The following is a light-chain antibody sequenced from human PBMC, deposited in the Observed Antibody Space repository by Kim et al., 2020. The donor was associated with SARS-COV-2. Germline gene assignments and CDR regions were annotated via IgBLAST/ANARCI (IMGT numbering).Light chain of an antibody. Sequence: DIVMTQSPDSLAVSLGERATINCKPSQSVLYSSNNKNNLAWYQQKPGQPPKLLIYWASTRESGVPDRFSGSGSGTDFTLTISSLQAEDVAVYYCQQYYSTPPTFGQGTKVDIK. V-gene: IGKV4-1*01. CDR3: QQYYSTPPT. CDR2: WAS. J-gene: IGKJ1*01. CDR1: QSVLYSSNNKNN.